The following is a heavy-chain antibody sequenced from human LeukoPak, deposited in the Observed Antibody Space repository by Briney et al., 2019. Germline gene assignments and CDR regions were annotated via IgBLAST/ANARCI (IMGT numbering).Heavy chain of an antibody. V-gene: IGHV3-30*04. D-gene: IGHD6-13*01. Sequence: GRSLRLSCAASGFTFSSYAMHWVRQAPGKGLEWVAVISYDGSNKYYADSVKGRFTISRDNSKNTLYLQMNSLRAEDTAVYYCARDGLSSSWYTGNWFDPWGQGTLVTVSS. CDR3: ARDGLSSSWYTGNWFDP. J-gene: IGHJ5*02. CDR1: GFTFSSYA. CDR2: ISYDGSNK.